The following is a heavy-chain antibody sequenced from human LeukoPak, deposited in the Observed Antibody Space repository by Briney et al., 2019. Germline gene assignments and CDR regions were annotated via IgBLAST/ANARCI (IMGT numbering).Heavy chain of an antibody. Sequence: GRSPRLSCAASGFTFSVYGMHWVRQAPGKGLEWVAVIWNDGSNKYYADSVKGRFTISRDNFKNTLYLQMNSLRAEDTAVYSCARASGPFDYWGQGTLVTVSS. J-gene: IGHJ4*02. D-gene: IGHD3-10*01. V-gene: IGHV3-33*01. CDR2: IWNDGSNK. CDR3: ARASGPFDY. CDR1: GFTFSVYG.